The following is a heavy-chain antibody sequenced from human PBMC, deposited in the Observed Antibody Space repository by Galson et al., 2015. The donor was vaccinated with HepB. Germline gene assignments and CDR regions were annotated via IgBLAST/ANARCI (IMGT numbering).Heavy chain of an antibody. J-gene: IGHJ4*02. CDR2: ISSSSTYI. CDR1: GFIFRTYN. D-gene: IGHD3-3*02. V-gene: IGHV3-21*01. Sequence: SLRLSCAASGFIFRTYNMNWVRQAPGKGLEWVSYISSSSTYINYADSVKGRFTISRDNAKSSLYLQMSSLRAEDTAVYYCAREGRHFYWGQGTLVTVSS. CDR3: AREGRHFY.